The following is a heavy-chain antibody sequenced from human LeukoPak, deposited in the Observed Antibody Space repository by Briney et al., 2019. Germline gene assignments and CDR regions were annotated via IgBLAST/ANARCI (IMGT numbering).Heavy chain of an antibody. CDR3: AKLNYYDSSGPGY. CDR1: GFTFNYYW. CDR2: IKQDGSEK. J-gene: IGHJ4*02. D-gene: IGHD3-22*01. V-gene: IGHV3-7*03. Sequence: GGSLRLSCAASGFTFNYYWMSWVRQAPGKGLEWVANIKQDGSEKFYVDSVKGRFTISRDNSKNTLYLQMNSLRAEDTAVYYCAKLNYYDSSGPGYWGQGTLVTVSS.